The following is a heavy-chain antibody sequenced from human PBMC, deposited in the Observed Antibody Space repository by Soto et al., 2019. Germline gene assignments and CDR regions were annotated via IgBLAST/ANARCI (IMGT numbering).Heavy chain of an antibody. CDR1: GFTFSGSA. J-gene: IGHJ4*02. Sequence: EVQLVESGGGLVQPGGSLKLSCAASGFTFSGSAMHWVRQASGKGLEWVGRIRSKANSYATAYAASVKGRFTISRDDSKNTAYLQMNSLKTEDTAVYYCRDYDNSGPTLGDYWGQGTLVTVSS. D-gene: IGHD3-22*01. V-gene: IGHV3-73*02. CDR3: RDYDNSGPTLGDY. CDR2: IRSKANSYAT.